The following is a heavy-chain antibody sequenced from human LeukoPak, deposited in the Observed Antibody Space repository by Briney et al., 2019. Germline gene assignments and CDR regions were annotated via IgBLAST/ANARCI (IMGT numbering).Heavy chain of an antibody. CDR3: VRDPDALDY. CDR2: IRSSGSPT. CDR1: GFTLSSYS. Sequence: GGSLRLSCAASGFTLSSYSMNWVRQAPGKGLEWVSYIRSSGSPTYYADSVKGRFTISRDDAKNSLYLQMNRLRDEDTAVYYCVRDPDALDYWGPGTLVTVSS. J-gene: IGHJ4*02. V-gene: IGHV3-48*02.